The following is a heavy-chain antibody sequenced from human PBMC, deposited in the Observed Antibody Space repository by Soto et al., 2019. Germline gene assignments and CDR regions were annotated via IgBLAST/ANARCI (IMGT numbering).Heavy chain of an antibody. CDR3: CKTASGTYSES. Sequence: GGSLRLSCVASGFTFNNCGMNWVRQAPGKGLEWVSGISGSGITTYYADSVKGRFTISRDTSKNTLYLQMNSLRAEDTAVYYCCKTASGTYSESWGQGTLVTVSS. CDR2: ISGSGITT. V-gene: IGHV3-23*01. J-gene: IGHJ4*02. CDR1: GFTFNNCG. D-gene: IGHD1-26*01.